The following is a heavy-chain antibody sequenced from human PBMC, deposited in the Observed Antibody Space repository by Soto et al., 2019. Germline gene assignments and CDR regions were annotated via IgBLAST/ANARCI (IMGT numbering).Heavy chain of an antibody. CDR3: AKDRYSGYDFDY. CDR1: GFTFSSYG. D-gene: IGHD5-12*01. V-gene: IGHV3-30*18. CDR2: ISYDGSNK. Sequence: GGSLRLSCAASGFTFSSYGMHWVRQAPGKGLEWVAVISYDGSNKYYADSVKGRFTISRDNSKNTLYLQMNSPRAEDKAVYYCAKDRYSGYDFDYWGQGTLVTVSS. J-gene: IGHJ4*02.